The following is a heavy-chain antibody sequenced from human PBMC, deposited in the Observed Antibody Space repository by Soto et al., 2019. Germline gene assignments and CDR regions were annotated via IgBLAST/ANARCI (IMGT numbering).Heavy chain of an antibody. Sequence: EVPLLESGGGLVQPGGSLRLSCAASGFTCSTYAMSWVRQSPGKGLEWVSTISGSGGSTSYADSVKGRFTISRDNSKNTLYLQVNSLRAEDTAVYDCAKCSPRYSSGLKAYYFDYWGQGTLVTVSS. CDR1: GFTCSTYA. J-gene: IGHJ4*02. V-gene: IGHV3-23*01. D-gene: IGHD6-19*01. CDR2: ISGSGGST. CDR3: AKCSPRYSSGLKAYYFDY.